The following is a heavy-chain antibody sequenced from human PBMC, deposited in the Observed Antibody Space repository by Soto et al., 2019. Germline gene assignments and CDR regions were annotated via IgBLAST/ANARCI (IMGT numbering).Heavy chain of an antibody. CDR1: GFTLSNYG. D-gene: IGHD3-22*01. CDR2: MWSDGTTK. CDR3: ARDPYDNSGSYFNAPLDY. Sequence: GGSLRLSCAASGFTLSNYGMHWVRQAPGKGLDWVAVMWSDGTTKFYADSVKGRFTLSRDNSKNTLYLQTDSLRAEDTAVYYCARDPYDNSGSYFNAPLDYWGQGTLVTVSS. V-gene: IGHV3-33*01. J-gene: IGHJ4*02.